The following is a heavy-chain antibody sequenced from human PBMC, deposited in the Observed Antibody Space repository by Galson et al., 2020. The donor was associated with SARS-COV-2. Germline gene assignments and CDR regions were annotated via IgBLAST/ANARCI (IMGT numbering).Heavy chain of an antibody. J-gene: IGHJ1*01. V-gene: IGHV3-64D*08. CDR1: GFTFSGYA. Sequence: GGSLRLSCSASGFTFSGYAMHWVRQAPGKGLEYVSTIDDKGGSTYYADSVRGRFTISRDNSKNTLYLHMSSLRPDDTAVYYCLKDYSRKTATTTQEWGQGTLVTVSS. CDR2: IDDKGGST. D-gene: IGHD1-7*01. CDR3: LKDYSRKTATTTQE.